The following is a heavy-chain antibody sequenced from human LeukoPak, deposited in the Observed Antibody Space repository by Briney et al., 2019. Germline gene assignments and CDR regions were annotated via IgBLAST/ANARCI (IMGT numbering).Heavy chain of an antibody. Sequence: GGSLRLSCAASGFTFSSYSMNWVRQAPGKGLEWLSYISSSSSTIYYADSVRGRSTISRDNAKNSLYLQMNSLRAEDTAVYYCARAPPGYYDSSGLTYYYYYMDVWGKGTTVTVSS. CDR3: ARAPPGYYDSSGLTYYYYYMDV. CDR1: GFTFSSYS. V-gene: IGHV3-48*04. D-gene: IGHD3-22*01. J-gene: IGHJ6*03. CDR2: ISSSSSTI.